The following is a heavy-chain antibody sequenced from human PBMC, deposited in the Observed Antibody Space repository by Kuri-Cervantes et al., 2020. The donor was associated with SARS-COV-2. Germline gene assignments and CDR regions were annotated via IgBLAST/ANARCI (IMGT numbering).Heavy chain of an antibody. CDR2: INSDGSST. J-gene: IGHJ4*02. Sequence: GESLKISCAASGFTFSSYSMNWVRQAPGKGLVWVSRINSDGSSTSYADSVKGRFTISRDNAKNTLYLQMNSLRAEDTAVYYCARAPMVRGVIITGGMDYWGQGTLVTVSS. CDR1: GFTFSSYS. V-gene: IGHV3-74*01. D-gene: IGHD3-10*01. CDR3: ARAPMVRGVIITGGMDY.